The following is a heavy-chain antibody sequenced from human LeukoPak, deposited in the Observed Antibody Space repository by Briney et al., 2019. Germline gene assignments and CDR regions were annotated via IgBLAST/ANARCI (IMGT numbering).Heavy chain of an antibody. CDR3: ARGYSSSWFGSPDAFDI. CDR1: GFTFRSYW. J-gene: IGHJ3*02. CDR2: INQDVSQI. Sequence: GALRLSCAASGFTFRSYWMSWVRQAPGKGLEWVATINQDVSQIKYVDSVKGRFTISRDNAQNSLYLQMNSLRAEDTAVYYCARGYSSSWFGSPDAFDIWGQGTMVTVSS. V-gene: IGHV3-7*01. D-gene: IGHD6-13*01.